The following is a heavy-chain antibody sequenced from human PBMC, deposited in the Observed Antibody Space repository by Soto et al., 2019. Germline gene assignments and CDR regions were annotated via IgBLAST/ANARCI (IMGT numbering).Heavy chain of an antibody. CDR2: IGTADI. Sequence: GGSLRLSCAATGFAFSRYSMSWVRQAPGKWLEWVSFIGTADIYYADSVKGRFTISRDNSKNMVFLQMNSLRADDTAVYYCAKDHFTGNGVLDDFDIWGQGTMVTVS. D-gene: IGHD2-8*01. CDR1: GFAFSRYS. CDR3: AKDHFTGNGVLDDFDI. J-gene: IGHJ3*02. V-gene: IGHV3-23*01.